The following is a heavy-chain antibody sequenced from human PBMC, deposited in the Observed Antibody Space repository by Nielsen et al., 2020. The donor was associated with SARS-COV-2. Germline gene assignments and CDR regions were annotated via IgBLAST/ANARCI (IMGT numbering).Heavy chain of an antibody. CDR3: ARDFSEQLGNYFDY. V-gene: IGHV1-24*01. CDR1: GYTLTELS. Sequence: ASVKVSCKVSGYTLTELSMHWVRQAPGKGLEWMGGFDPEDGETIYAQKFQGRVTMTRDTSTSTVYMELSSLRSEDTAVYYCARDFSEQLGNYFDYWGQGTLVTVSS. CDR2: FDPEDGET. J-gene: IGHJ4*02. D-gene: IGHD6-6*01.